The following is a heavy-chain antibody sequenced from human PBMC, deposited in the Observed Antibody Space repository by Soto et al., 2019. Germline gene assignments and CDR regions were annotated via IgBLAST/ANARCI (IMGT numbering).Heavy chain of an antibody. D-gene: IGHD1-1*01. CDR1: GGSISSGGYS. CDR2: IYHSGST. Sequence: PSETLSLTXAVCGGSISSGGYSWSWIRQPPGKGLEWIGYIYHSGSTYYNPSLKSRVTISVDRSKNQFSLKLSSVTAADTAVYYCARDQGTGDFDYWGQGTLVTVSS. J-gene: IGHJ4*02. V-gene: IGHV4-30-2*01. CDR3: ARDQGTGDFDY.